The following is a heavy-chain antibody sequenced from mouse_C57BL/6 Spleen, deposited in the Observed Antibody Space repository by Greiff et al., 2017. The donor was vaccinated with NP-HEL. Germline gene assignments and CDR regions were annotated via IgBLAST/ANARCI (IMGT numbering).Heavy chain of an antibody. CDR2: IYPGDGDT. J-gene: IGHJ3*01. CDR1: GYAFSSSW. V-gene: IGHV1-82*01. Sequence: QVQLQQSGPELVKPGASVKISCKASGYAFSSSWMNWVKQRPGKGLEWIGRIYPGDGDTNYNGKFKGKATLTADKSSSTAYMQLSSLTSEDSAVYFCARRELAFHWGQGTLVTVSA. CDR3: ARRELAFH.